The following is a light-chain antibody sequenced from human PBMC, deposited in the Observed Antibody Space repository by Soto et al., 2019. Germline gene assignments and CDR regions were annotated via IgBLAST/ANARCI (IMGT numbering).Light chain of an antibody. V-gene: IGKV3-20*01. J-gene: IGKJ1*01. CDR2: GAS. CDR3: QKYGTYPET. Sequence: EIVLTQSPGTLSLSPGERATLSCRASQSVSFSYLAWYQHKPGQAPRLLIYGASSRATGIPDRFSGSGSGTDFTITISRLETGDFEVYYCQKYGTYPETLGKGTKVEIK. CDR1: QSVSFSY.